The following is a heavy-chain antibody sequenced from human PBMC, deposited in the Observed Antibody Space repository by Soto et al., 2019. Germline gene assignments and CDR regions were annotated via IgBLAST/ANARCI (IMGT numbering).Heavy chain of an antibody. CDR3: ASSRNYYDSSGYYEGPSDY. Sequence: SVKVSCKASGGTFSSYAISWVRQAPGQGLEWMGGIIPIFGTANYAQKFQGRVTITADESTSTAYMELGSLRSEDTAVYYCASSRNYYDSSGYYEGPSDYRGQGTLVTVSS. V-gene: IGHV1-69*13. J-gene: IGHJ4*02. D-gene: IGHD3-22*01. CDR2: IIPIFGTA. CDR1: GGTFSSYA.